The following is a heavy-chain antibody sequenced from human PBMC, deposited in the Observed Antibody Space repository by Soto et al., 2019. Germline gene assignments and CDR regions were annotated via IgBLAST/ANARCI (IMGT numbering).Heavy chain of an antibody. CDR2: ISGSGGDT. CDR1: GFNFNIYA. J-gene: IGHJ5*02. CDR3: AKRGRVATRGWFDA. V-gene: IGHV3-23*01. D-gene: IGHD5-12*01. Sequence: PTCYLGLCCASSGFNFNIYAMSGFCQCPGKGLEWVSAISGSGGDTYYADSVKGRFTISRDNSKNTLYLQVNRLRDEDTAVYYCAKRGRVATRGWFDAWGQGTRVIV.